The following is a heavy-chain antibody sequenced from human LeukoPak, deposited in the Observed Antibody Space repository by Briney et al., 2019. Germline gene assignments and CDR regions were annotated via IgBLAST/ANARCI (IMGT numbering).Heavy chain of an antibody. CDR1: GFSFSSYS. D-gene: IGHD1-26*01. Sequence: GRSLRLSCAASGFSFSSYSMHWVRQAPGKGLEWVALISYDGSNKYYADSVKGRFTISRDNSKNTLYLQMNSLRAEDTAVYYCATDRSGSYSYFDYWGQGTLVTVSS. V-gene: IGHV3-30-3*01. CDR2: ISYDGSNK. CDR3: ATDRSGSYSYFDY. J-gene: IGHJ4*02.